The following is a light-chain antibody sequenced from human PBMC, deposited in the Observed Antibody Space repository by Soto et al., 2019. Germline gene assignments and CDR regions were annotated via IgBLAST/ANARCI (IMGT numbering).Light chain of an antibody. CDR3: QQSNSCPLT. V-gene: IGKV1-12*01. CDR1: QGISSW. J-gene: IGKJ4*01. CDR2: AAS. Sequence: DIQMTQSPSSVSASVRDRVTITCRASQGISSWLAWYQQKPGKAPKLLIYAASSFQSGVPSRFSGSVSGTDFSLTISSLLPEDFQTYYCQQSNSCPLTFGGGTKVEIK.